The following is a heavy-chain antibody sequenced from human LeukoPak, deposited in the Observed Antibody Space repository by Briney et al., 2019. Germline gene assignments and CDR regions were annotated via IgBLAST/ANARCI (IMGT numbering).Heavy chain of an antibody. Sequence: GGSLRLSCAASGFTFSIYWMSWVRQAPGKGLEWVANIKQDGSEKYYVDSVKGRFTISRDNAKNSLYLQMNSLRAEDTAVYYCAGGVVIYTWFDPWGQGTLVTVSS. D-gene: IGHD3-3*01. CDR1: GFTFSIYW. J-gene: IGHJ5*02. V-gene: IGHV3-7*03. CDR2: IKQDGSEK. CDR3: AGGVVIYTWFDP.